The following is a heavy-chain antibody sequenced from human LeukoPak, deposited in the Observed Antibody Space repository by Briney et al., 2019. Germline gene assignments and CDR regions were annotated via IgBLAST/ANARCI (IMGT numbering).Heavy chain of an antibody. CDR3: VKGGYYFDY. Sequence: GRSLRLSCAASGFTFSSYAMHWVRQAPGKGLEWVAVISYDGSNKYYADSVKGRFTISRDNSKNTLYLQMNSLRAEDTAVYYCVKGGYYFDYWGQGTLVTVSS. D-gene: IGHD2-15*01. CDR1: GFTFSSYA. CDR2: ISYDGSNK. V-gene: IGHV3-30-3*01. J-gene: IGHJ4*02.